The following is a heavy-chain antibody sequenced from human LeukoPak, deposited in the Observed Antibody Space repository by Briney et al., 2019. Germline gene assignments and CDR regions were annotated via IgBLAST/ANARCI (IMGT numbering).Heavy chain of an antibody. D-gene: IGHD3-3*01. V-gene: IGHV4-34*01. CDR2: INHSGST. J-gene: IGHJ6*02. CDR1: GGSFSGYY. CDR3: ARGRMPSDFWSGYPYYYYYGMDV. Sequence: SETLSLTCAVYGGSFSGYYWSWIRQPPGKGLEWIGEINHSGSTNYNPSLKSRVTIPVDTSKNQFSLKLSSVTAADTAVYYCARGRMPSDFWSGYPYYYYYGMDVWGQGTTVTVSS.